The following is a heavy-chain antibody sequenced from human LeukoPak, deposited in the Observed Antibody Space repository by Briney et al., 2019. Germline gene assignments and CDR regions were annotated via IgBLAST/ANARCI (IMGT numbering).Heavy chain of an antibody. CDR2: ISWNSGNK. CDR1: GFTFDDYA. Sequence: GGSLRLSCAASGFTFDDYAMHWVRQAPGKGLEWVSGISWNSGNKGYADSVKGRFTISRDNAKNSLFLQMNSLRAEDMALYYCAKGGGMGWLKQYYFDYWGQGTLVTVSS. CDR3: AKGGGMGWLKQYYFDY. D-gene: IGHD5-24*01. J-gene: IGHJ4*02. V-gene: IGHV3-9*03.